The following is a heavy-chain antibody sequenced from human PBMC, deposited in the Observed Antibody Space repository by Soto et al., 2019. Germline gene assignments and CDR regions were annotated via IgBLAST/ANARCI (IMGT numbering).Heavy chain of an antibody. CDR1: GFTFSSYG. CDR3: ARDSGYSSSWSDY. D-gene: IGHD6-13*01. Sequence: QVQLVESGGGVVQPGRSLRLSCAASGFTFSSYGMHWVRQAPGKGLEWVAGIWYDGSNKYYADSVKGRFTISRDNSKNTLYLQMNSLRAEDTAVYYCARDSGYSSSWSDYWGQGTLVTVSS. CDR2: IWYDGSNK. J-gene: IGHJ4*02. V-gene: IGHV3-33*01.